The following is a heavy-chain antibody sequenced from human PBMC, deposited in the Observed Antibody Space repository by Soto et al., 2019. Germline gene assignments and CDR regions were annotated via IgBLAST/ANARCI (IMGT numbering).Heavy chain of an antibody. CDR2: SQSGGTT. CDR1: GFTVSSKC. D-gene: IGHD2-15*01. V-gene: IGHV3-66*01. Sequence: GGSLRLSCAASGFTVSSKCMTWVRQAPGKGLEWVSLSQSGGTTYYADSVKGRFTISRDTSENTLHLQMESLRVEDTAVYYCARDDVLCVGSRRQGISLDVPGKATLVTVSS. CDR3: ARDDVLCVGSRRQGISLDV. J-gene: IGHJ6*04.